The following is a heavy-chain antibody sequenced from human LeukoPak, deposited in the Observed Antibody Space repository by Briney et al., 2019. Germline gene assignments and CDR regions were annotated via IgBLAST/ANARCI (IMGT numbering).Heavy chain of an antibody. CDR3: ARVLFYSSGNKSNRVDY. Sequence: ASVKVSCKASGYTFTGYYIHWVRQAPGQGLEWMGWINPNSGGTNNAQKFQGRVTMTRDTSISTAYMELSRLRSDDTAVYYCARVLFYSSGNKSNRVDYWGQGTLVTVSS. V-gene: IGHV1-2*02. D-gene: IGHD6-19*01. CDR2: INPNSGGT. CDR1: GYTFTGYY. J-gene: IGHJ4*02.